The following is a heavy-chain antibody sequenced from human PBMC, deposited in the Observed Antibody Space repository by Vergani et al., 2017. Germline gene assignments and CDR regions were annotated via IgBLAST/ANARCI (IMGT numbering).Heavy chain of an antibody. Sequence: QLQLQESGPGLVKPSETLSLTCTVSGGFISSSSYYWGWIRQPPGKGLEWIGSIYYSGSTYYNPSLKSRVTISVDTSKNQFSLKLSSVTAADTAVYYCARAIVVVPAAAVGWFDPWGQGTLVTVSS. CDR3: ARAIVVVPAAAVGWFDP. V-gene: IGHV4-39*01. CDR2: IYYSGST. D-gene: IGHD2-2*01. CDR1: GGFISSSSYY. J-gene: IGHJ5*02.